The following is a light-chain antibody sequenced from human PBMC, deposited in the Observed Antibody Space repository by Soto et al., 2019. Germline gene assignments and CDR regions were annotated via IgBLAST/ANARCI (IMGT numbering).Light chain of an antibody. CDR1: QSVTSSH. CDR3: QDFGSLPYT. Sequence: ELVLTQSPGTLSLSPGERATLSCRASQSVTSSHLAWYQQKPGQAPRLLIYAASTRATGVPDRFSGSGSGTDFTLTISRLEPEDVAVFYCQDFGSLPYTFGQGTKVEIK. V-gene: IGKV3-20*01. CDR2: AAS. J-gene: IGKJ2*01.